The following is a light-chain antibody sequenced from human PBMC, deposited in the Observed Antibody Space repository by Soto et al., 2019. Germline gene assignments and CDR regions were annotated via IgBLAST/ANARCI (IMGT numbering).Light chain of an antibody. J-gene: IGLJ2*01. Sequence: QSALTQPASVSGSPGQSITITCTGTRSDIGAYNFVSWYQQHPGEVPKLMLYDVSIRPSGVSNRFSGSKSGNTASLTISGLQAEDEADYHCTSWTTSTTMIFVGGTKVTVL. CDR2: DVS. V-gene: IGLV2-14*03. CDR1: RSDIGAYNF. CDR3: TSWTTSTTMI.